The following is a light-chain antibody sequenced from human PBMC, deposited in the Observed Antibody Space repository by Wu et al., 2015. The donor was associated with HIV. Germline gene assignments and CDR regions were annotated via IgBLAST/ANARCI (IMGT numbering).Light chain of an antibody. CDR1: QSVSSN. J-gene: IGKJ1*01. CDR2: GAS. CDR3: QQYDNWPWT. V-gene: IGKV3-15*01. Sequence: EIVMTQSPVTLSVSPGERATLSCRASQSVSSNLAWYQQKPGQAPRLLIYGASTRATGIPVRVTGSGSGTEFSLSISSLQSEDIAIYYCQQYDNWPWTFGRGTKVE.